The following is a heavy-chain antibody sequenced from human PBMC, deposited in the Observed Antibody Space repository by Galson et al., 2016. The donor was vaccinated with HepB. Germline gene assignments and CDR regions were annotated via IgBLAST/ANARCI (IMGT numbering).Heavy chain of an antibody. CDR3: ARQGGSYRVDY. Sequence: QSGADVKKSGESLEISCKASGYSFTNYWIAWVRQMPGKGLEWMGIIYPGDSDTRYSPSLRGQVVISADTSLTTAYLQWSSLKASDTGIYYCARQGGSYRVDYWGQGTLVTVSS. J-gene: IGHJ4*02. CDR1: GYSFTNYW. V-gene: IGHV5-51*01. CDR2: IYPGDSDT. D-gene: IGHD1-26*01.